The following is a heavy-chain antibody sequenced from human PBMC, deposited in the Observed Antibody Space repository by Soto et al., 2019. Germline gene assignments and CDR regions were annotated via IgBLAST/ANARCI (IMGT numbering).Heavy chain of an antibody. J-gene: IGHJ5*02. CDR3: VKENKPEMTRRWFGP. V-gene: IGHV4-4*07. D-gene: IGHD1-1*01. Sequence: SETLSLTCSVSVESTSSYCWSWVRQTAGKGLEWIGRMYTTGTTNYNPSLKSRVTMSIDTSKRQFSLKLSSVSAADTAVYYCVKENKPEMTRRWFGPWGQGTLVTAPQ. CDR1: VESTSSYC. CDR2: MYTTGTT.